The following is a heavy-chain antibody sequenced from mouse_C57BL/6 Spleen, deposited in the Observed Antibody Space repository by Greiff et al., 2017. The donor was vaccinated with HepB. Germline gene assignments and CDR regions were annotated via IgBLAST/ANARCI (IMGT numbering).Heavy chain of an antibody. Sequence: VKLQQSGAELVRPGASVTLSCKASGYTFTDYEMHWVKQTPVHGLEWIGAIDPETGGTAYNQKFKGKAILTADKSSSTAYMELRSLTSEDSAVYYCTREVYYYGSSSWFAYWGQGTLVTVSA. V-gene: IGHV1-15*01. CDR1: GYTFTDYE. CDR2: IDPETGGT. D-gene: IGHD1-1*01. CDR3: TREVYYYGSSSWFAY. J-gene: IGHJ3*01.